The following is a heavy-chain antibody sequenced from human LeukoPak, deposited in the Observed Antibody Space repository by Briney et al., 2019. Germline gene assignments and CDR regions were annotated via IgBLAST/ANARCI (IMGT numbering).Heavy chain of an antibody. CDR2: ISSSGSTI. Sequence: GGSLRLSCAASGFTFSSYEMNWVRQAPGKGLEWVSYISSSGSTIYYADSGKGRFTISRDNAKNSLYLQMNSLRAEDTAVYYCAELGITMIGGVWGKGTTVTISS. CDR3: AELGITMIGGV. V-gene: IGHV3-48*03. CDR1: GFTFSSYE. D-gene: IGHD3-10*02. J-gene: IGHJ6*04.